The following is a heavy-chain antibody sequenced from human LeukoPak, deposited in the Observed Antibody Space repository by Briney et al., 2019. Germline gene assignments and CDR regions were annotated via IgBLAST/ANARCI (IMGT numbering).Heavy chain of an antibody. CDR1: GGSFSGYY. J-gene: IGHJ6*03. CDR3: ARQFLAPFNYYGSGSYYMDV. D-gene: IGHD3-10*01. CDR2: INHSGST. Sequence: PSETLSLTCAVYGGSFSGYYWSWIRQPPGKGLEWIGEINHSGSTNYNPSLTSRVTISVDTSKNQFSLKLSSVTAADTAVYYCARQFLAPFNYYGSGSYYMDVWGIGTPVTISS. V-gene: IGHV4-34*01.